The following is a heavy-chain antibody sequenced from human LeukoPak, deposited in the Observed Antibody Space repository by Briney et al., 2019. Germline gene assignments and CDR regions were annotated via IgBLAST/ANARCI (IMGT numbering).Heavy chain of an antibody. CDR1: GFTFDDYA. CDR3: AKDVMTASYGMDV. Sequence: QSGGSLRLSCAAFGFTFDDYAMHWVRQAPGKSLEWVSGISWNSVTMGYADSVKGRFTISRDNAKNSLYLQMNSLRTEDTALYYCAKDVMTASYGMDVWGQGTTVTVSS. CDR2: ISWNSVTM. D-gene: IGHD2-8*01. J-gene: IGHJ6*02. V-gene: IGHV3-9*01.